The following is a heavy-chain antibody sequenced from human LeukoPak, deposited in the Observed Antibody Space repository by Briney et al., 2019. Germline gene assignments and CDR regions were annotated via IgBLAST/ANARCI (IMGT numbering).Heavy chain of an antibody. D-gene: IGHD3-22*01. V-gene: IGHV4-39*01. Sequence: PSETLSLTCTVSGGSIRSSYYYWSWIRQPPGKGLEWIGSIYDSGSTYYNPSLKSRVTISVDTSKNQFSLKLSSVTAADTAVYYCARVPQGYYDSSGYYFDYWGQGTLVTVSS. CDR1: GGSIRSSYYY. J-gene: IGHJ4*02. CDR3: ARVPQGYYDSSGYYFDY. CDR2: IYDSGST.